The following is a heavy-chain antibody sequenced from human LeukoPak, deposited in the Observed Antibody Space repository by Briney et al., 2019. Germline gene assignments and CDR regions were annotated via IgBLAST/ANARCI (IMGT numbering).Heavy chain of an antibody. CDR2: ISYDGSNE. V-gene: IGHV3-30*18. J-gene: IGHJ5*02. Sequence: AGGSLRLSCAASGFTFSNYGMHWVRQAPGKGLEWVAVISYDGSNEYYADSVKGRFTISRDNPKNTLYLQMSSLRAEDTAVYYCAKGGQQVVRWWFDPWGQGTLVTVSS. CDR3: AKGGQQVVRWWFDP. CDR1: GFTFSNYG. D-gene: IGHD6-13*01.